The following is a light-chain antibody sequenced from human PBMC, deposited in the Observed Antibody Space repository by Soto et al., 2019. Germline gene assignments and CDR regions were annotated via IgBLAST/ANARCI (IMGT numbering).Light chain of an antibody. V-gene: IGKV3-20*01. CDR3: QQSGSSPGFT. J-gene: IGKJ3*01. Sequence: EIVLTQSPGTLSLSPGERATLSCRASQSVSSSYLAWYQQKPGPAPRLLIYGASSRATGIPDRFSGSGSGTDFTLTIIRLEPEDCAVYYCQQSGSSPGFTFGPGTKVDIK. CDR1: QSVSSSY. CDR2: GAS.